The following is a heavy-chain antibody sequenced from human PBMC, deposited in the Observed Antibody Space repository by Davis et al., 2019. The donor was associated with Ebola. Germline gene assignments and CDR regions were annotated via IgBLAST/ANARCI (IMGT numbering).Heavy chain of an antibody. CDR2: ISHDGSNR. Sequence: GESLKISCVASKFTFRDYSINWIRQAPGKGLEWVSIISHDGSNRFYADSVKGRFTISRDNSKNTVYLQMNSLRPDDTARYYCAIDADFGEYGWFDPWGQGTLVTVSS. CDR1: KFTFRDYS. V-gene: IGHV3-30*07. J-gene: IGHJ5*02. CDR3: AIDADFGEYGWFDP. D-gene: IGHD4-17*01.